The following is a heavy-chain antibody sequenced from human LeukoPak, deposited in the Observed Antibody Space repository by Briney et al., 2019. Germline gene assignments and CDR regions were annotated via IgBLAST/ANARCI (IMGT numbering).Heavy chain of an antibody. CDR3: AQGGYFAFDM. V-gene: IGHV3-23*01. CDR1: GFTCSAYD. D-gene: IGHD2-2*03. J-gene: IGHJ3*02. CDR2: TSRSSGA. Sequence: PGGSLRLSCVGSGFTCSAYDMQWVRQAPGKGLEWVSGTSRSSGAHYTDSVKGRFTISRDNSKDTLYLQMDSLRAEDTAVYYCAQGGYFAFDMWGQGTMVTVSS.